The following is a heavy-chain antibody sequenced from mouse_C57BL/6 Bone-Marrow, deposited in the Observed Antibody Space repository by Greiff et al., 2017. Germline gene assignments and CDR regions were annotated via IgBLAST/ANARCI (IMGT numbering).Heavy chain of an antibody. Sequence: QVQLKESGAELVRPGASVKLSCKASGYTFTDYYINWVKQRPGQGLEWIARIYPGSGNTYYNEKFKGKATLTAEKSSSTAYMQLSSLTSEDSAVYFCASDYDRGFAYWGQGTLVTVSA. V-gene: IGHV1-76*01. CDR2: IYPGSGNT. CDR3: ASDYDRGFAY. J-gene: IGHJ3*01. D-gene: IGHD2-4*01. CDR1: GYTFTDYY.